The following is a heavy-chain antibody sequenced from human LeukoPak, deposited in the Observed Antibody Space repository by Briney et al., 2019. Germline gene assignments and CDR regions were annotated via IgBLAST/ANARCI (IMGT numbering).Heavy chain of an antibody. D-gene: IGHD3-10*01. CDR1: GFTFSNAW. CDR2: IKSKTDGGTT. J-gene: IGHJ6*03. V-gene: IGHV3-15*01. CDR3: TTAHRHGVYGSGSKPYYYYYMGV. Sequence: GGSLRLSCAASGFTFSNAWMSWVRQAPGKGLEWVGRIKSKTDGGTTDYAAPVKGRFTISRDDSKNTLYLQMNSLKTEDTAVYYCTTAHRHGVYGSGSKPYYYYYMGVWGKGTTVTVSS.